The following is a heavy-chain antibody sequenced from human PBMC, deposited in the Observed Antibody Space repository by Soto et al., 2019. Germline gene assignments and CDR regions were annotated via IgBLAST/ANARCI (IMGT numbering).Heavy chain of an antibody. CDR2: INPYSGVT. CDR1: GYRFTDYY. D-gene: IGHD1-26*01. CDR3: TKDGSGRGPDPYDP. V-gene: IGHV1-2*02. Sequence: GASVKVSCKASGYRFTDYYVHWVRQAPGQGLEWMAWINPYSGVTKYSQKLQDRVTVTRDTTVSTVYMDLSRLRSDDTAVYYCTKDGSGRGPDPYDPWSQGTLVTVSS. J-gene: IGHJ5*02.